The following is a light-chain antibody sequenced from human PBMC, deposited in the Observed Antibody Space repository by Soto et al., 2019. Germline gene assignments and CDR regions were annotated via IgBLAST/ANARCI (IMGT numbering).Light chain of an antibody. Sequence: EIVMTQSPATLSVSPGERATLSCRASQSVSSNVAWYQQKPGQAPRLLNYGASTRATGIPARFSGSGSGTEFTLTISTLQSEDFAVYYCQQYNNWPLTFGGGTKVEIK. J-gene: IGKJ4*01. V-gene: IGKV3-15*01. CDR2: GAS. CDR1: QSVSSN. CDR3: QQYNNWPLT.